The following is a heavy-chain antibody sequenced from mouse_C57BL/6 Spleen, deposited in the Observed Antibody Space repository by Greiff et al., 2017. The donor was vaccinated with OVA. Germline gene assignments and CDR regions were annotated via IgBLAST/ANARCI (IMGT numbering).Heavy chain of an antibody. CDR2: IWSDGST. Sequence: VKLMESGPGLVAPSQSLSITCTVSGFSLTSYGVHWVRQPPGKGLEWLVVIWSDGSTTYNSALKSRMSISKDNSKSQVFLKMNNLQTDVTAMYYCARLNWDGYAMDYWGQGTSVTVSS. J-gene: IGHJ4*01. CDR3: ARLNWDGYAMDY. V-gene: IGHV2-6*03. CDR1: GFSLTSYG. D-gene: IGHD4-1*01.